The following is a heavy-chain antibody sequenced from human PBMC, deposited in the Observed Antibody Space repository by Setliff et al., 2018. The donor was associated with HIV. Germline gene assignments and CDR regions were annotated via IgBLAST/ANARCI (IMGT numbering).Heavy chain of an antibody. CDR1: GGSMSNYY. Sequence: SETLSLTCTVSGGSMSNYYWSWIRQPPGKRLEWIASIQYSDSSHYNPSLQSRVTISVDTSTKQFSLYLSSVNGTDTAVYYCARSGYTSGFYWVFGAFGVWGQGKLVTVSS. V-gene: IGHV4-59*01. D-gene: IGHD3-22*01. J-gene: IGHJ3*01. CDR3: ARSGYTSGFYWVFGAFGV. CDR2: IQYSDSS.